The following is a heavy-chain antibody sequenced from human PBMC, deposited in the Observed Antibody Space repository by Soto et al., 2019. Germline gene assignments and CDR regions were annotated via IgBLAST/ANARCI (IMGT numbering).Heavy chain of an antibody. CDR1: GYTFTGYY. CDR2: INPNSGGT. Sequence: ASVQVSCKASGYTFTGYYMHWVRQAPGQGIEWMGWINPNSGGTNYAQKFQGWVTMTRDTSISTAYMELSRLRSDDTAVYYCARDHSSSWYGTDYYYGMDAWGQGTTVTVSS. V-gene: IGHV1-2*04. D-gene: IGHD6-13*01. CDR3: ARDHSSSWYGTDYYYGMDA. J-gene: IGHJ6*02.